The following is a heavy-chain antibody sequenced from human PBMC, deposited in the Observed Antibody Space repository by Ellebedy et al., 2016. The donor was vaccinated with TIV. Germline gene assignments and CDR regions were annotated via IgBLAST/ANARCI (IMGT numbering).Heavy chain of an antibody. CDR3: ARSRLGGGHWYFDF. D-gene: IGHD3-10*01. J-gene: IGHJ2*01. V-gene: IGHV1-18*01. CDR1: GYTFTRYG. CDR2: IAVYNGHT. Sequence: ASVKVSXXVSGYTFTRYGMSWVRQAPGQGLEWMGWIAVYNGHTKYAQKFQDRVGMTTETATSTVYMELRSLRSDDTAVYYCARSRLGGGHWYFDFWGRGTLVTVSS.